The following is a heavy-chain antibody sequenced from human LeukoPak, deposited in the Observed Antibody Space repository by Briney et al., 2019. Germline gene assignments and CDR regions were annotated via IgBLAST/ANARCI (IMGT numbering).Heavy chain of an antibody. CDR1: GFTFSSYA. CDR2: ITSDSST. J-gene: IGHJ5*02. CDR3: AKGSEFRQAEFDP. Sequence: GGSLRLSCTASGFTFSSYAMSWVRQAPGKGLEWVSPITSDSSTYYADSVKGGFPIPRDNSKNTLFLQMYSLGADDTAVYYCAKGSEFRQAEFDPWGQGALVTVSS. D-gene: IGHD3-10*01. V-gene: IGHV3-23*01.